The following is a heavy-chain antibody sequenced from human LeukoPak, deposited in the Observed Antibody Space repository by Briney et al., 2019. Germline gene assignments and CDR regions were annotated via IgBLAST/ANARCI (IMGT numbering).Heavy chain of an antibody. Sequence: GGSLRLSCAASGFTFSNAWMSWVRQAPGKGLEWVGRIKSKTDGGTTDYAAPVKGRFTISRDDSKNTLYLQMNSLKTEDIAVYYCAKSVSGIFDYWGQGTLVTVSS. CDR1: GFTFSNAW. V-gene: IGHV3-15*01. J-gene: IGHJ4*02. CDR3: AKSVSGIFDY. CDR2: IKSKTDGGTT. D-gene: IGHD1-26*01.